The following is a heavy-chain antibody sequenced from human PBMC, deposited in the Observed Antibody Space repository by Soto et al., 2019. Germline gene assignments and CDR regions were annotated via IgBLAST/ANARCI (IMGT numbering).Heavy chain of an antibody. V-gene: IGHV3-15*01. Sequence: GGSLRLSCAASGFTFSNAWMSWVRQAPGKGLEWVGRIKSKTDGGTTDYAAPVKGRFTISRDDSKNTLYLQMNSLKTEDTAVYYCTTQRYSGSYYSFDYWGQGTLVIVSS. CDR1: GFTFSNAW. CDR2: IKSKTDGGTT. D-gene: IGHD1-26*01. CDR3: TTQRYSGSYYSFDY. J-gene: IGHJ4*02.